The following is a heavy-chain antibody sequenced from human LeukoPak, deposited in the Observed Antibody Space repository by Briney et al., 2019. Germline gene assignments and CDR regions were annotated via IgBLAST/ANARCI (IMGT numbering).Heavy chain of an antibody. D-gene: IGHD6-13*01. CDR1: GFGFSSYS. CDR3: ARDLGHVYSSSWYKVFDY. V-gene: IGHV3-21*01. Sequence: GGSLRLSCTASGFGFSSYSMNWVRQAPGKWLDLISSISSSSSYIYYADSVKGRFIISRGNAKNSLYLQMNSLRAEDTAVYYCARDLGHVYSSSWYKVFDYWGQGTLVTVSS. CDR2: ISSSSSYI. J-gene: IGHJ4*02.